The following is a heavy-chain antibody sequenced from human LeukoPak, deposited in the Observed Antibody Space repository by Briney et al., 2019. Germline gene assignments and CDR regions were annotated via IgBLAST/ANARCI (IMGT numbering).Heavy chain of an antibody. CDR1: GGSSSTYW. CDR2: IRYGVST. Sequence: SSETLSLTCTVSGGSSSTYWWSWIRQPPGKGLQWIGSIRYGVSTHSNPSLQSRATISVDTSKNQFSLKLSSVTAADTAMYYCAKYAALTGPNWLDTWGQGILVTVSS. J-gene: IGHJ5*02. D-gene: IGHD3-9*01. CDR3: AKYAALTGPNWLDT. V-gene: IGHV4-59*01.